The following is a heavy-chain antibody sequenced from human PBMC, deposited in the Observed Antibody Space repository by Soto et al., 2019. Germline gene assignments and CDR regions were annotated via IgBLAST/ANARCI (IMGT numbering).Heavy chain of an antibody. CDR2: ISSSSSYI. CDR3: ARVGFGELLYFDY. CDR1: GFTFSSYS. J-gene: IGHJ4*02. D-gene: IGHD3-10*01. V-gene: IGHV3-21*01. Sequence: ESGGGLVKPGGSLRLSCAASGFTFSSYSMNWVRQAPGKGLEWVSSISSSSSYIYYADSVKGRFTISRDNAKNSLYLQMNSLRAEDTAVYYCARVGFGELLYFDYWGQGTLVTVSS.